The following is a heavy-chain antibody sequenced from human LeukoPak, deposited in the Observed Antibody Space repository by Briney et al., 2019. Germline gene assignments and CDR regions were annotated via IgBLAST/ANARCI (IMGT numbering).Heavy chain of an antibody. V-gene: IGHV3-53*01. D-gene: IGHD1-14*01. J-gene: IGHJ4*02. CDR2: IDGGGRK. CDR3: ASGKLNS. Sequence: GGSLRLSCAASGFTVSSDHMAWVRQAPGRGLECVSVIDGGGRKYYADSVKGRFTISRDDSKNTFDLQMNSLRAEDTAVYYCASGKLNSWGRGTLVTVSP. CDR1: GFTVSSDH.